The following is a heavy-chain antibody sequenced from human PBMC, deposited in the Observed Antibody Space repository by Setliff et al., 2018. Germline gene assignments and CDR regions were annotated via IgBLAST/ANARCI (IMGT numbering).Heavy chain of an antibody. Sequence: LSLTCTVSGASLSSGSYYWSWIRQSAGKGLEWIGRIYTSGATTYSPSLKSRVSISADTSKNLFSLRLKSVTAADTAVYYCAKEPAISLTEAIRRSYYDYALDVWGQGTTVTVSS. D-gene: IGHD3-9*01. J-gene: IGHJ6*02. V-gene: IGHV4-61*02. CDR3: AKEPAISLTEAIRRSYYDYALDV. CDR2: IYTSGAT. CDR1: GASLSSGSYY.